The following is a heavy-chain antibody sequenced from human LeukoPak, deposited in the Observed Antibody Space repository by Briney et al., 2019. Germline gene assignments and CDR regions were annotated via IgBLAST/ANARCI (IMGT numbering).Heavy chain of an antibody. CDR3: AKDVFSHNNSWYYFDF. Sequence: GGSLRLSCATSGFTFSSYAMSWVRQAPGKGLEWVSGISTSGGITYYEDSVRGRFTISRDNSKNTLYLQMNSLRAEDTAVYSCAKDVFSHNNSWYYFDFWGQGTLVTVSS. D-gene: IGHD1-14*01. CDR2: ISTSGGIT. V-gene: IGHV3-23*01. CDR1: GFTFSSYA. J-gene: IGHJ4*02.